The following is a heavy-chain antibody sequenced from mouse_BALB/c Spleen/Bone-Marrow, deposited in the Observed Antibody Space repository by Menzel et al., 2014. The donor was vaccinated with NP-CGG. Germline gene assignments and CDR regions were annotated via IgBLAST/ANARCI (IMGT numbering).Heavy chain of an antibody. J-gene: IGHJ2*01. V-gene: IGHV7-3*02. CDR1: GFTFTDYY. CDR2: IRNKANGYTT. Sequence: DVKLQESGGGLVQPGGSLRLSCATSGFTFTDYYMSWVRQPPGKALEWLGFIRNKANGYTTEYSTSVKGRFTISRDNSQSILYLQMNTLRAEDSATYYCARGVVATDYWGQGTTLTVSS. D-gene: IGHD1-1*01. CDR3: ARGVVATDY.